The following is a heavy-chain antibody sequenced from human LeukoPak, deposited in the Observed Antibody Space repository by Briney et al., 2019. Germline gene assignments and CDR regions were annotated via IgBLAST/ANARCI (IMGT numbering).Heavy chain of an antibody. CDR1: GVTPRQYY. Sequence: TGGSLRLSCEVSGVTPRQYYTAWIRQSPGKGLDWVSYISPDGDTIYYADSVKGRFTVSRDNAKDSLYLQMTSLTADDTAPSYCARQAIPWSYWGHGTQVTVSS. D-gene: IGHD3-3*01. CDR3: ARQAIPWSY. J-gene: IGHJ4*01. V-gene: IGHV3-11*01. CDR2: ISPDGDTI.